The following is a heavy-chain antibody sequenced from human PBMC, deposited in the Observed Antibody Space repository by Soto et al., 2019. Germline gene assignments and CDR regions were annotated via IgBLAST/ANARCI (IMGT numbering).Heavy chain of an antibody. D-gene: IGHD6-6*01. V-gene: IGHV4-4*07. Sequence: TSETLSLTCTVSGGSISSYYWSWIRQPAGKGLEWIGRIYTSGSTNYNPSLKSRVTMSVDTSKNQFSLKLISVTAADTAVYFRASICIAARPCHYYSGMDVWGRGTKVTVS. CDR1: GGSISSYY. J-gene: IGHJ6*02. CDR2: IYTSGST. CDR3: ASICIAARPCHYYSGMDV.